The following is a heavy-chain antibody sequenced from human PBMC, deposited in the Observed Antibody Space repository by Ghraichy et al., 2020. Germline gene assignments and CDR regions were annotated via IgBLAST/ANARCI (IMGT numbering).Heavy chain of an antibody. CDR1: GYTFTSYG. CDR3: ARASRPYYYGSGSNPFDY. Sequence: ASVKVSCKASGYTFTSYGISWVRQAPGQGLEWMGWISAYNGNTNYAQKLQGRVTMTTDTSTSTAYMELRSLRSDDTAVYYCARASRPYYYGSGSNPFDYWGQGTLVTVSS. V-gene: IGHV1-18*01. J-gene: IGHJ4*02. D-gene: IGHD3-10*01. CDR2: ISAYNGNT.